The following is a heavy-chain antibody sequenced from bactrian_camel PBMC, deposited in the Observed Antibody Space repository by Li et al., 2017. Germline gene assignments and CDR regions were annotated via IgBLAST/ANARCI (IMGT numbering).Heavy chain of an antibody. D-gene: IGHD8*01. Sequence: VQLVESGGGLVQPGGSLRLSCAASGFTFSGIDMSWVRQAPGKGLEWLSTVNSDGDRTYYEDSVKGRFTISRDNTKNTVYLQLNSLKTEDTGVYYCARAPPFIGNWDACGQGTQVTV. CDR2: VNSDGDRT. CDR3: ARAPPFIGNWDA. V-gene: IGHV3S40*01. CDR1: GFTFSGID. J-gene: IGHJ6*01.